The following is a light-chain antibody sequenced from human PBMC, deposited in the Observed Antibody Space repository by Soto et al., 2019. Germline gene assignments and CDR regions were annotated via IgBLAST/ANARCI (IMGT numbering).Light chain of an antibody. CDR1: QRLFSF. V-gene: IGKV1-39*01. J-gene: IGKJ3*01. Sequence: DIQMTQSPSSLSASVGDSVTLTCRASQRLFSFLNWYQQAPGRAPKLLISTAYKLQSGVPSRFSGSESGTEFTLTISSLQPEDFAIYFCQQTYSAPFTFGPGPKVDVK. CDR3: QQTYSAPFT. CDR2: TAY.